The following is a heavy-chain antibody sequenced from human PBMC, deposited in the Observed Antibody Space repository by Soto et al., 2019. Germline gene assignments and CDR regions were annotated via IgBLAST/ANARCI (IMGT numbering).Heavy chain of an antibody. CDR2: IWYDGSNK. CDR3: GRDGALGDTAVVDS. Sequence: QVQPVESGGGVVQPGTSLRLSCAASGFTFSTYGMHWVRQAPGKGLEWVAVIWYDGSNKYHGDSLKGRFTISRDYSKNTLYLQINNLRAEDTAVYYCGRDGALGDTAVVDSWGQGTLVTVSS. CDR1: GFTFSTYG. J-gene: IGHJ4*02. V-gene: IGHV3-33*01. D-gene: IGHD5-18*01.